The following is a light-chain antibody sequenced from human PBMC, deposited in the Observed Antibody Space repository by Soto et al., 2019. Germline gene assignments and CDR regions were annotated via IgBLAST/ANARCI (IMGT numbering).Light chain of an antibody. CDR2: EVS. CDR3: SSHGGANNFYV. V-gene: IGLV2-8*01. Sequence: QSVLTQPASVSGSPGQSVTISCTGTSSDIGAYDYVSWYQQHPGKVPKLMIYEVSKRPSGVPDRFSASKSGNTASLTVSGLQAEDEADYYCSSHGGANNFYVFGTGTKVTV. CDR1: SSDIGAYDY. J-gene: IGLJ1*01.